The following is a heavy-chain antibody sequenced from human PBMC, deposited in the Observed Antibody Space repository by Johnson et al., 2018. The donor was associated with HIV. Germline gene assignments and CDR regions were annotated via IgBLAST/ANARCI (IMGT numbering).Heavy chain of an antibody. Sequence: QVQLVESGGGLVKPGGSLRLSCVASGFTFSDYYMTWVRQAPGKGLEWVSYISSSGSTIYSADSVKGRFTISRDNAKNSLYLQMNSLRAEDTAVYYCARSKDCSGGSCPDSFDIWGQGTILIVSS. CDR3: ARSKDCSGGSCPDSFDI. CDR1: GFTFSDYY. V-gene: IGHV3-11*04. D-gene: IGHD2-15*01. CDR2: ISSSGSTI. J-gene: IGHJ3*02.